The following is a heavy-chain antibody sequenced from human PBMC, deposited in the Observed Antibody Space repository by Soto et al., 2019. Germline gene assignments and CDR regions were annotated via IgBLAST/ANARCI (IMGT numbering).Heavy chain of an antibody. Sequence: QVHLVQSGGEVKKPGSSVKVSCTAFGGTFNTYGISWVRQAPRQGLEWMGRIIPVFGRPNYAQRFLGRVTITADESTSTVYMELSSLTSGDTALYYCARDRFLYGDYPIFDIWGQGALVTVSS. CDR1: GGTFNTYG. V-gene: IGHV1-69*01. J-gene: IGHJ4*02. CDR2: IIPVFGRP. CDR3: ARDRFLYGDYPIFDI. D-gene: IGHD4-17*01.